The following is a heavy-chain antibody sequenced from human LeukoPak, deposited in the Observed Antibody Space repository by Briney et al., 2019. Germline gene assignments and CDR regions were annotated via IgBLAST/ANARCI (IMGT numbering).Heavy chain of an antibody. D-gene: IGHD1-26*01. Sequence: PGGSLRLSCAASGFTFDDYAMHWVRQAPGKGLEWVSAISGSGGSTYYADSVKGRFTISRDNSKNTLYLQMNSLRAEDTTVYYCAKAIVGATDYWGQGTLVTVSS. V-gene: IGHV3-23*01. CDR2: ISGSGGST. J-gene: IGHJ4*02. CDR1: GFTFDDYA. CDR3: AKAIVGATDY.